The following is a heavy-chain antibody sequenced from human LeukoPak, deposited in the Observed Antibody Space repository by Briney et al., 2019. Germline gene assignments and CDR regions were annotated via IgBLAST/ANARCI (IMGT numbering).Heavy chain of an antibody. D-gene: IGHD2-15*01. V-gene: IGHV1-69*06. CDR3: AREGRCSGGSCYDY. CDR2: IIPIFGTA. CDR1: GGTFSSYA. Sequence: SVKVSCKASGGTFSSYAISWVRQAPGQGLEWMGGIIPIFGTANYAQKFQGRVTITADKSTSTAYMELSSLRSEDTAVYYGAREGRCSGGSCYDYWGQGTLVTVSS. J-gene: IGHJ4*02.